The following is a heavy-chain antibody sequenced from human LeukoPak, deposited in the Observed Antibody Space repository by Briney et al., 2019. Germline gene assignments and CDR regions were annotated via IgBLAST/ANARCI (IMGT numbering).Heavy chain of an antibody. CDR2: IIPIFGTA. CDR3: ARPMGYYDSSGYPAPFDY. CDR1: GGTFSSYA. D-gene: IGHD3-22*01. Sequence: GASVKVSCKASGGTFSSYAISWVRQAPGQGLEWMGGIIPIFGTANYAQKFQGRVTITADESTSTAYMELGRLRSDDTAVYYCARPMGYYDSSGYPAPFDYWGQGTLVTVSS. V-gene: IGHV1-69*13. J-gene: IGHJ4*02.